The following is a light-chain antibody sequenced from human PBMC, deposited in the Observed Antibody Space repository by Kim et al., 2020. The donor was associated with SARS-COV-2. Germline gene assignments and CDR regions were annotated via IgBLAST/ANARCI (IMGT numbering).Light chain of an antibody. CDR3: QQYYSTPHT. CDR1: QSLFYTPNKKIF. V-gene: IGKV4-1*01. CDR2: WAS. J-gene: IGKJ2*01. Sequence: RATIHRNSSQSLFYTPNKKIFLAGYQQSPGQPPTLLLSWASTREAGVPDRVSDSVSATDFTLTINSLQPEDVAVYYCQQYYSTPHTLGQGTKLEI.